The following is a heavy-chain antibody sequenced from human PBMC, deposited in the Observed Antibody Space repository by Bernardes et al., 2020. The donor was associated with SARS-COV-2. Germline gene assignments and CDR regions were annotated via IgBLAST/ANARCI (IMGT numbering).Heavy chain of an antibody. J-gene: IGHJ3*02. D-gene: IGHD2-21*02. CDR2: ISNDGSIK. CDR1: GFTFSSSA. V-gene: IGHV3-30*14. Sequence: GGSLRLSCTASGFTFSSSAMHWVRQAPGKGPEWVAVISNDGSIKYYTDSVKGRFTISRDNSKNTLYLQMNSLRAEDTAVYYCARESCPRSGGDCSDAFDIWGQGTMVTVSS. CDR3: ARESCPRSGGDCSDAFDI.